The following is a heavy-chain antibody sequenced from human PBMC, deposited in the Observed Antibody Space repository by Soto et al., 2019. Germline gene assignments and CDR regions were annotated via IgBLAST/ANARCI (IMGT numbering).Heavy chain of an antibody. J-gene: IGHJ6*02. CDR2: ISYDGSNK. V-gene: IGHV3-30*18. CDR3: AKEGYYYDSSGYWPSGMDV. Sequence: PGGSLRLSCAASGFTFSSYGMHWVRQAPGKGLEWVAVISYDGSNKYYADSVKGRFTISRDNSKNTLYLQMNSLRAEDTAVYYCAKEGYYYDSSGYWPSGMDVWGQGTTVTVSS. CDR1: GFTFSSYG. D-gene: IGHD3-22*01.